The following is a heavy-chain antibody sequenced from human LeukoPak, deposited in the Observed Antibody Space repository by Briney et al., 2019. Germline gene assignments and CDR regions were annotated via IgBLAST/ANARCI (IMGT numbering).Heavy chain of an antibody. CDR3: ARGRGYSSSWYEPVEAFDI. CDR2: ITRSGST. V-gene: IGHV4-34*01. Sequence: SETLSLTCAVYGGSFSGYYWSWIRQPPGKGLEWIGEITRSGSTNYNPSLKSRVTISVDTSKNQFSLKLSSVTAADTAVYYCARGRGYSSSWYEPVEAFDIWGQGTMVTVSS. D-gene: IGHD6-13*01. CDR1: GGSFSGYY. J-gene: IGHJ3*02.